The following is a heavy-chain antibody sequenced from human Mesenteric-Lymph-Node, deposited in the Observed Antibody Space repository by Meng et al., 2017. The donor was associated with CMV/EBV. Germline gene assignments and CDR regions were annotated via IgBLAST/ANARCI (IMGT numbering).Heavy chain of an antibody. D-gene: IGHD3-22*01. CDR3: ARGVYDSSGYYYP. CDR2: IRISGFRI. CDR1: GFPFNSYA. J-gene: IGHJ5*02. Sequence: GESLKISCAASGFPFNSYAMSWVRQAPGKGLEWISYIRISGFRIYYADSVKGRFTISRDDAKNSLYLQMSGLRAEDTAVYYCARGVYDSSGYYYPWGQGTLVTVSS. V-gene: IGHV3-48*03.